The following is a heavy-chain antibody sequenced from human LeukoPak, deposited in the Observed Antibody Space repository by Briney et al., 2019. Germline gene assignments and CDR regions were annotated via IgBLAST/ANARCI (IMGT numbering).Heavy chain of an antibody. CDR3: VRDGVSWSRDY. D-gene: IGHD2-15*01. V-gene: IGHV3-21*01. Sequence: GGSLRLSCAASGFTFSSHSMDWVRQAPGEGLEWVSSIYGDKTLYADSVKGRFTISRDNARNSLYLQMHSLRAGDTALYYCVRDGVSWSRDYWGQGTLVTVSS. J-gene: IGHJ4*02. CDR2: IYGDKT. CDR1: GFTFSSHS.